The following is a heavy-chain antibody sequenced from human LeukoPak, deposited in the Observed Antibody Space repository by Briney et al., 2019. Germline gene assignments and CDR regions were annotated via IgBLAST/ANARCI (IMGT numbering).Heavy chain of an antibody. CDR3: TRDLWFGELGMDV. Sequence: PGRSLRLSCTASGFTFGDYAMSWVRQAPGKGLEWVGFIRSKAYGGTTEYAASVKGRFTISRDDSKSNAYLQMNSLKTEDTAVYYCTRDLWFGELGMDVWGQGTTVTVSS. CDR2: IRSKAYGGTT. V-gene: IGHV3-49*04. CDR1: GFTFGDYA. D-gene: IGHD3-10*01. J-gene: IGHJ6*02.